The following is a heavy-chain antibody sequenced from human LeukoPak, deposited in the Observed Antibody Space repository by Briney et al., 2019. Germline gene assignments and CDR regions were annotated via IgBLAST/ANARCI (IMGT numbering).Heavy chain of an antibody. V-gene: IGHV3-48*03. CDR1: GFTFSSYE. Sequence: PGGSLRLSCAASGFTFSSYEMNWVRQAPGKGLEWVSYISSSGSTIYYADSVKGRFTISRDNAKNSLYLQMNSLRAEDTAVYYCARDDIVVVVGGGMDVWGKGTTVTISS. CDR2: ISSSGSTI. CDR3: ARDDIVVVVGGGMDV. D-gene: IGHD2-15*01. J-gene: IGHJ6*03.